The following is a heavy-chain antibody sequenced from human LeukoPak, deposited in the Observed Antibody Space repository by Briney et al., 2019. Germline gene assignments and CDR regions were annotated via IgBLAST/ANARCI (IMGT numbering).Heavy chain of an antibody. J-gene: IGHJ3*02. Sequence: GGSLRLSCAASGFTFSSYAMHWVRQAPGKGLEWVAVISYDGSNKYYADSVKGRFTISRDNSKNTLYLQMNSLRAEDTAVYYCARVRGKGHMVRAHAFDTWGQGTMVTISS. D-gene: IGHD3-10*01. CDR3: ARVRGKGHMVRAHAFDT. CDR2: ISYDGSNK. CDR1: GFTFSSYA. V-gene: IGHV3-30-3*01.